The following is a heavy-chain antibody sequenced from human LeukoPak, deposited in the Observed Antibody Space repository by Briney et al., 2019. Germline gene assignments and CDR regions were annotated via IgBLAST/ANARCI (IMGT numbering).Heavy chain of an antibody. V-gene: IGHV4-39*01. Sequence: SETLSLTCTVSGGSINSSSYYWGWIRQPPGKGLEWIGSVYYSGSTHYNPSLKSQVTISVDTSKNHFSLRLSSVTAADTAVCYCARQSIAARGYYYYMDVWGKGTTVTVSS. J-gene: IGHJ6*03. CDR3: ARQSIAARGYYYYMDV. CDR1: GGSINSSSYY. CDR2: VYYSGST. D-gene: IGHD6-6*01.